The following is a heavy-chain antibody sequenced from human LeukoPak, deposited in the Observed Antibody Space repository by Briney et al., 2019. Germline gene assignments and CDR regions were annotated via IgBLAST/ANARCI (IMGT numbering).Heavy chain of an antibody. J-gene: IGHJ3*02. V-gene: IGHV4-39*01. Sequence: SETLSLTCTVSGGSISSSSYYWGWIRQPPGKGLEWIRSIYYSGSTYYNPSLKSRVTISVDTSKNQFSLKLSSVTAADTAVYYCTRPSPDYYDSSGSAGVSAFDIWGQGTMVTVSS. CDR1: GGSISSSSYY. D-gene: IGHD3-22*01. CDR3: TRPSPDYYDSSGSAGVSAFDI. CDR2: IYYSGST.